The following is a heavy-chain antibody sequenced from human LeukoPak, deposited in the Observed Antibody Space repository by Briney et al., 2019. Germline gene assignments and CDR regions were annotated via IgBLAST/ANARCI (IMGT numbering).Heavy chain of an antibody. D-gene: IGHD2-8*01. CDR1: GYTFTSYG. CDR2: ISAYNGNT. CDR3: AILMVYAINHSFDY. V-gene: IGHV1-18*01. Sequence: GSSVKVSCKASGYTFTSYGISWVRQAPGQGLEWMGWISAYNGNTHYAQKLQGRVTMTTDTSTSTVYMELRSLRSDDTAVYYCAILMVYAINHSFDYWGQGTLVTVSS. J-gene: IGHJ4*02.